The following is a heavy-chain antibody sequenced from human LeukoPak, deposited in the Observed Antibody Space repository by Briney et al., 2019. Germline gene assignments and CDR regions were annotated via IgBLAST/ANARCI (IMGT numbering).Heavy chain of an antibody. J-gene: IGHJ5*02. V-gene: IGHV4-59*10. CDR1: GGFSSSYI. Sequence: SDMLPLSATAAGGFSSSYIWCWIRQPAGKGLEWIGRINTSGSINYNDSLKSRVTMSVDTSKNQFSLKLSTVTAADTAVYYCARYLNSNAEPHLGDWFDPWGQGTLVTASS. CDR2: INTSGSI. CDR3: ARYLNSNAEPHLGDWFDP. D-gene: IGHD1-14*01.